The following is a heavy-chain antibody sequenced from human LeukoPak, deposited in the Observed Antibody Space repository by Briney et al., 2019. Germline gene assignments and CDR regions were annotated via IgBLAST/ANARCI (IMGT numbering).Heavy chain of an antibody. V-gene: IGHV3-7*05. CDR3: ASSNWNYYNY. J-gene: IGHJ4*02. CDR1: GFSFSSYW. CDR2: IKQDGSQK. D-gene: IGHD1-20*01. Sequence: PGGSLRLSCAASGFSFSSYWMSWVRQAPGKGLEWAANIKQDGSQKYYVDSVKGRFTISRDNAKNSLYLQMDSLRAEDSAVYYCASSNWNYYNYWGQGTLVTVSS.